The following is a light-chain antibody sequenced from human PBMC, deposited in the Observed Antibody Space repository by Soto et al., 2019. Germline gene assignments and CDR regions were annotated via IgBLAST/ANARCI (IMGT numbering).Light chain of an antibody. J-gene: IGKJ5*01. CDR3: QQSYSTPIT. CDR1: QTISSY. CDR2: AAS. Sequence: DIQITQSPSSLSASVGDRVTITCRAIQTISSYLNWYQQKPGKAPKLLIYAASSLQSGVPSRFSGSGSGTDFSLTISYLQPEDFAIYYCQQSYSTPITFGQGTRLEIK. V-gene: IGKV1-39*01.